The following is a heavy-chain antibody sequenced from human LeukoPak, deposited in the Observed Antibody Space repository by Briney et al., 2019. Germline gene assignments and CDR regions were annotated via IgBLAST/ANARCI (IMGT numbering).Heavy chain of an antibody. V-gene: IGHV3-30*02. CDR3: ARDGSWQKNWFDP. J-gene: IGHJ5*02. D-gene: IGHD6-13*01. CDR1: RFTFSSYG. CDR2: VGYDGSNK. Sequence: GGSLRLSCAASRFTFSSYGMHWVRQAPGKGLEWVASVGYDGSNKNYADSVKDRFIISRDNSKSTLYLQMDTVRGEDTAVYYCARDGSWQKNWFDPWGQGTLVTVSS.